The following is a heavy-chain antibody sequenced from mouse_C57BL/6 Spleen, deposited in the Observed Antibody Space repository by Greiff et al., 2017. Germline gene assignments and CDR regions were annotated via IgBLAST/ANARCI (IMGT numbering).Heavy chain of an antibody. J-gene: IGHJ2*01. CDR1: GYTFTSYW. V-gene: IGHV1-69*01. Sequence: QVQLQQPGAELVMPGASVKLSCKASGYTFTSYWMHWVKQRPGQGLEWIGELDPSDSYTNYNQKFKGKSTLTVEKSSSTAYMQLSSLTSEDSAVYYWASADHWGQGTTLTVSS. CDR2: LDPSDSYT. CDR3: ASADH.